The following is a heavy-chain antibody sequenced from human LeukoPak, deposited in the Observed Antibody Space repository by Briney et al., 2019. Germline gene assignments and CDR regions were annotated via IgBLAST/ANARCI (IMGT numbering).Heavy chain of an antibody. V-gene: IGHV3-30*14. D-gene: IGHD2-8*02. CDR2: ISYDGSNK. J-gene: IGHJ4*02. CDR3: AASVTSPGAFDY. CDR1: GFTFSSYA. Sequence: PGGSLRLSCAASGFTFSSYAMHWVRQAPGKGLERVAVISYDGSNKYYADSVKGRFTISRDNSKNTLFLQMNSLRAEDTAVYYCAASVTSPGAFDYWGQGTLVSVSS.